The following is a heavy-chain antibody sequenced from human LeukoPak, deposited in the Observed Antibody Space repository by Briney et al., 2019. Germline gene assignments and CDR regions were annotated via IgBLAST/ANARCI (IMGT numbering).Heavy chain of an antibody. CDR2: INPSGGT. CDR1: GYTFSIYN. V-gene: IGHV1-46*01. CDR3: GREGVAGTGLDY. D-gene: IGHD6-13*01. J-gene: IGHJ4*01. Sequence: ASVNVSCKASGYTFSIYNMHWVRQAPGQGREWMGIINPSGGTSYAQKLQGRITMTRDTTTSTLYMKLSRLKSEDTAVYYCGREGVAGTGLDYWGQGTLVTVSS.